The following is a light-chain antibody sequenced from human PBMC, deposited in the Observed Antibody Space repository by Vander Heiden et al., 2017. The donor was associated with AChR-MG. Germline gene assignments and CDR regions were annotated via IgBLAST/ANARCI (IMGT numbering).Light chain of an antibody. J-gene: IGKJ3*01. Sequence: DIQMTQSPSSVPASVGDRVTITCRASQGSSSWLAWYQQKPGKAPKLLIYATSSLQSGVPSRFSSSGSGTDLTLTISRLQPEDFATYYCQQANSFPHTFGHGTKVDIK. V-gene: IGKV1-12*01. CDR2: ATS. CDR3: QQANSFPHT. CDR1: QGSSSW.